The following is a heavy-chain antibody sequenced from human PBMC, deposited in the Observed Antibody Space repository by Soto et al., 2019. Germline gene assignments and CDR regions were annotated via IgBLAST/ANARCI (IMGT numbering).Heavy chain of an antibody. CDR2: IHHSGAT. CDR1: GGSISSSIW. CDR3: ASSGMSPAEPGS. J-gene: IGHJ1*01. Sequence: QVQLQESGPGLVKPSETLSLTCTVSGGSISSSIWWNWGRQSPGGGLEWIADIHHSGATTYHPSLQSRVTITTDKSKNPYSLMLTSATDADTPVYYCASSGMSPAEPGSWGQGSLVTVTS. D-gene: IGHD2-2*01. V-gene: IGHV4-4*02.